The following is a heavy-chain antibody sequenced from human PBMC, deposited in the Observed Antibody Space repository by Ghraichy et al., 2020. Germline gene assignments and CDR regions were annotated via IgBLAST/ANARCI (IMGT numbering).Heavy chain of an antibody. J-gene: IGHJ5*02. Sequence: GGSLRLSCAASGFTVSSNYMSWVRQAPGKGLEWVSVIYSGGSTYYADSVKGRFTISRDNSKNTLYLQMNSLRAEDTAVYYCARSNNWNRVSWFDPWGQGTLVTVSS. CDR2: IYSGGST. D-gene: IGHD1-20*01. CDR1: GFTVSSNY. V-gene: IGHV3-53*01. CDR3: ARSNNWNRVSWFDP.